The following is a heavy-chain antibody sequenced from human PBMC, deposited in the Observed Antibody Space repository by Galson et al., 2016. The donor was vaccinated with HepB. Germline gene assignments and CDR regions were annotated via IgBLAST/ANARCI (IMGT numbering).Heavy chain of an antibody. CDR2: IYPGDSDT. CDR3: ARVDYISGYYFGY. D-gene: IGHD6-25*01. J-gene: IGHJ4*02. Sequence: QSGAEVKKPGESLRISCKASEYSFTTYWIGWVRQMPGKGLEWMGLIYPGDSDTRYSPSFQGQVTISADTSISTAYLQWSGLKASDTAMYYCARVDYISGYYFGYWGQGTLVTVSS. V-gene: IGHV5-51*01. CDR1: EYSFTTYW.